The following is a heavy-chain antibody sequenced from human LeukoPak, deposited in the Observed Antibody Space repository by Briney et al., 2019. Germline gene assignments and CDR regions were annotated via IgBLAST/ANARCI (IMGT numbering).Heavy chain of an antibody. V-gene: IGHV3-23*01. Sequence: GGSLRLSCAASGFTFSSYAMSWVRQAPRKGLEWVSVISNSAGSTFYADSVKGRFTISRDNSKNTLYLQMISLTAEDTAVYYCAKARYITPDYWGQGTLVTVSS. CDR1: GFTFSSYA. J-gene: IGHJ4*02. D-gene: IGHD3-16*02. CDR2: ISNSAGST. CDR3: AKARYITPDY.